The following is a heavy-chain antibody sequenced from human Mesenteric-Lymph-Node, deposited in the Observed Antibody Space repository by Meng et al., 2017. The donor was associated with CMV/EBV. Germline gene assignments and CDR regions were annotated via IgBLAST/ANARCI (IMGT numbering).Heavy chain of an antibody. CDR2: IYYSGSG. D-gene: IGHD3-10*01. V-gene: IGHV4-61*01. Sequence: SETLSLTCTVSGGSVSSGHYYWSWIRQPPGKGLEYIGYIYYSGSGNYNPSLKSRFTISVDTSTNQFSLNLNSVTAADTAVYYCARASSFRGWGMDVRGQGTTVTVSS. CDR3: ARASSFRGWGMDV. CDR1: GGSVSSGHYY. J-gene: IGHJ6*02.